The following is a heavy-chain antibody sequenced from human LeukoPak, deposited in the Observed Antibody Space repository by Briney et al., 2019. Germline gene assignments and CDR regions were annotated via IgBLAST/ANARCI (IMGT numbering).Heavy chain of an antibody. D-gene: IGHD3-16*01. V-gene: IGHV3-64D*06. CDR2: INNNGDST. CDR1: GFTFSTFA. Sequence: GSLRLSCSAFGFTFSTFAMHWVRQAPGKRLEYVSGINNNGDSTYYSDSVKARLTISRDNSKNTLFLQMASLRAEDTAVYYCVKTMMTFGGVIRTDAFDIWGQGTMVIVSS. CDR3: VKTMMTFGGVIRTDAFDI. J-gene: IGHJ3*02.